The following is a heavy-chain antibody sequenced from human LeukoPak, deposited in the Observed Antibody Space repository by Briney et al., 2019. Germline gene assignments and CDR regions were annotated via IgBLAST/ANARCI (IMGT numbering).Heavy chain of an antibody. V-gene: IGHV1-69*05. Sequence: SVKVSCKASGGTFSSYAISWVRQAPGQGLEWMGGIIPIFGTANCAQKFQGRVTITTDESTSTAYMELSSLRSEDTAVYYCARAKMAPGHNYMDVWGKGTTVTVSS. D-gene: IGHD5-24*01. J-gene: IGHJ6*03. CDR2: IIPIFGTA. CDR1: GGTFSSYA. CDR3: ARAKMAPGHNYMDV.